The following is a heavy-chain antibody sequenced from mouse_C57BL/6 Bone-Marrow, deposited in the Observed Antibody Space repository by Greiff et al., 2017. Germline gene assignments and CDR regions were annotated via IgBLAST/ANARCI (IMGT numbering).Heavy chain of an antibody. CDR2: ISSGGSYT. CDR3: ARWLLPFAY. Sequence: EVQGVESGGDLVKPGGSLKLSCAASGFTFRSYGMSWVRQTPDKRLEWVATISSGGSYTYYPDSVKGRFTISRDNAKNTLYLQMSSLKSEDTAMYYCARWLLPFAYWGQGTLVTVSA. J-gene: IGHJ3*01. CDR1: GFTFRSYG. V-gene: IGHV5-6*01. D-gene: IGHD2-3*01.